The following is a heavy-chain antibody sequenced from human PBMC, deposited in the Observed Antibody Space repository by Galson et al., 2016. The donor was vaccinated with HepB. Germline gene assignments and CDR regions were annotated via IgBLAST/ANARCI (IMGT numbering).Heavy chain of an antibody. CDR3: AGVSPLAGSGTYDY. CDR2: IKPDGSET. J-gene: IGHJ4*02. D-gene: IGHD3-10*01. Sequence: SLRLSCAASGFTFSVYWMTWVRQAPGKGLEWVANIKPDGSETYCVDSVKGRLTFSRDNAKSSLFLQMSSLRGDDTAAYHCAGVSPLAGSGTYDYWGQGSLVTVSS. CDR1: GFTFSVYW. V-gene: IGHV3-7*01.